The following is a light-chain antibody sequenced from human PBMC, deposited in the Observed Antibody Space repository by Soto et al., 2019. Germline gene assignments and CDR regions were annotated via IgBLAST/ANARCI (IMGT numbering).Light chain of an antibody. CDR3: QQYTSPLT. Sequence: EIVLTQSPATLSLSPAERATLSCRASQSVRGYLAWYQQKPGQAPRLLIYAASSRATGIPDRFSGSGSGTDFTLTISRLEPEDSAVYYCQQYTSPLTFGGGTKVDIK. J-gene: IGKJ4*01. V-gene: IGKV3-20*01. CDR1: QSVRGY. CDR2: AAS.